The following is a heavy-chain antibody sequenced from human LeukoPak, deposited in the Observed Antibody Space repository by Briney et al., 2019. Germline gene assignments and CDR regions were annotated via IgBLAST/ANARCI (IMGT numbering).Heavy chain of an antibody. V-gene: IGHV3-23*01. D-gene: IGHD6-19*01. Sequence: PGGSLRLSCAASGFTFSSYAMSWVRQAPGKGLEWVSAISGDGGSTYYADSVKGRFTISRDNSKNTLYLQMNSLRAEDTAVYYCAKRPGVAGVNYFDLWGRGTLVTVSS. CDR1: GFTFSSYA. J-gene: IGHJ2*01. CDR3: AKRPGVAGVNYFDL. CDR2: ISGDGGST.